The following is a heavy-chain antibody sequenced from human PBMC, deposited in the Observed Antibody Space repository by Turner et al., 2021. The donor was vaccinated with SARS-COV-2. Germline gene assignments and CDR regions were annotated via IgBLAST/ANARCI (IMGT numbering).Heavy chain of an antibody. CDR2: IYYSGNT. J-gene: IGHJ4*02. CDR3: ARLPERYFFDY. Sequence: LQLQESGPGLVKPSATLSLTCTFSGGSITKNYDYWGWIRQPPGKGLEWIGSIYYSGNTYYNPSLKSRVTISVDTSKSQFSLKLSSVTAADTAVYYCARLPERYFFDYWGQGALVTVSS. CDR1: GGSITKNYDY. V-gene: IGHV4-39*01.